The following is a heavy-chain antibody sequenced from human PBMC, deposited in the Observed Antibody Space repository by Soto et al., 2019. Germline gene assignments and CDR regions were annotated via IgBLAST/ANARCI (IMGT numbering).Heavy chain of an antibody. Sequence: ASVKVSCKAPGHTFTSSAMHWVRQAPGQRLEWMGWINAGNGNTKYAQKLQGRVTMTTDTSTSTAYMELRSLRSDDTAVYYCARIAARPYFQHWGQGTLVTVSS. CDR3: ARIAARPYFQH. D-gene: IGHD6-6*01. CDR1: GHTFTSSA. J-gene: IGHJ1*01. CDR2: INAGNGNT. V-gene: IGHV1-3*01.